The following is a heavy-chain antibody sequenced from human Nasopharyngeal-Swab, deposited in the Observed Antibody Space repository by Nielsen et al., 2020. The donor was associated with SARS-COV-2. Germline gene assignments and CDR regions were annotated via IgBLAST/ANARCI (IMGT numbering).Heavy chain of an antibody. J-gene: IGHJ4*02. CDR1: GFTFSSFG. CDR3: ASLRADTPDFAY. Sequence: GGSLRLSCAASGFTFSSFGMHWVRQAPGKGLEWVAFIAHDASNEYYGDSVKGRFSISRDSSKNTLYLQVKSLRADDTGVYYCASLRADTPDFAYLGQGALVTVSS. CDR2: IAHDASNE. V-gene: IGHV3-30*03. D-gene: IGHD2-15*01.